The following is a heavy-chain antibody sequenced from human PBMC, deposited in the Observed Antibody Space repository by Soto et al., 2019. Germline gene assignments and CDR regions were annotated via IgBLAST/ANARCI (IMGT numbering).Heavy chain of an antibody. D-gene: IGHD1-1*01. V-gene: IGHV3-33*01. J-gene: IGHJ6*02. CDR3: ARDFKVYKASVNYYYLLAV. CDR1: GFTFSIYG. CDR2: IWYDGRNK. Sequence: PGGSLRLSCAASGFTFSIYGMHWVRQAPGMGLEWVAVIWYDGRNKYYGDSVEGRFTISRDNSKNTLFLQMDSLRAEDTAVYHCARDFKVYKASVNYYYLLAVCGQGSTVPGSS.